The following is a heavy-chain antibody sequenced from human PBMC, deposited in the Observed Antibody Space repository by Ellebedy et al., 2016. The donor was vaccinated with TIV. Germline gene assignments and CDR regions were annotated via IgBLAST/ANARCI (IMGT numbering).Heavy chain of an antibody. Sequence: GESLKISCAASGFTFSSCAMSWVRQAPGKGMEWVSTISGSGGRTYYADSVKGRFTISRDNSKNTLHLQMNSLRAEDTTVYYCAKESLRFGEKFSIYYYYGIDVWGQGTTVTVSS. D-gene: IGHD3-10*01. CDR1: GFTFSSCA. CDR2: ISGSGGRT. J-gene: IGHJ6*02. V-gene: IGHV3-23*01. CDR3: AKESLRFGEKFSIYYYYGIDV.